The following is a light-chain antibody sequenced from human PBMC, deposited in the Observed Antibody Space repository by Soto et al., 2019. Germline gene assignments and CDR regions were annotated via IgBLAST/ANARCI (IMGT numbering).Light chain of an antibody. J-gene: IGLJ3*02. Sequence: QSVLTQPPSVSGAPGQRVTISCTGSSSNIGAGYDVHWYQQLPGTAPKLLIYGNSNRPSGVPDRFSGSKSGTSASLAITGLQAEDAADYYCQSYDSSLSGWVFGGGTKVTVI. V-gene: IGLV1-40*01. CDR2: GNS. CDR1: SSNIGAGYD. CDR3: QSYDSSLSGWV.